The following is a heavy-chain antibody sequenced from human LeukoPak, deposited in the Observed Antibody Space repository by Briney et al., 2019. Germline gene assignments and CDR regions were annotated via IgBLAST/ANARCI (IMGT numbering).Heavy chain of an antibody. CDR1: GFTFSSYS. J-gene: IGHJ4*02. CDR2: ISSSSSTI. Sequence: PGGSLRLSCAASGFTFSSYSMNWVRQAPGKGLEWVSYISSSSSTIYYADSVKGRFTISRDNAKNSLYPQMNSLRAEDTAVYYCARERNGGYGRWGQGTLVTVSS. V-gene: IGHV3-48*04. CDR3: ARERNGGYGR. D-gene: IGHD5-12*01.